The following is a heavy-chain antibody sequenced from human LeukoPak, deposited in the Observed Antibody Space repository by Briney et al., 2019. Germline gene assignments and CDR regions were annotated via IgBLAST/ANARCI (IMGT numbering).Heavy chain of an antibody. Sequence: SETLSLTCAVYGGSFSGYYWSWIRQPPGKGLEWIGEINHSGSTNYNPSLKSRVTISVDTSKNKFSLKLSSVTAADTALYYCAGKDQLVHGFDPWGEGALVTVS. CDR3: AGKDQLVHGFDP. V-gene: IGHV4-34*01. J-gene: IGHJ5*02. CDR1: GGSFSGYY. CDR2: INHSGST. D-gene: IGHD6-13*01.